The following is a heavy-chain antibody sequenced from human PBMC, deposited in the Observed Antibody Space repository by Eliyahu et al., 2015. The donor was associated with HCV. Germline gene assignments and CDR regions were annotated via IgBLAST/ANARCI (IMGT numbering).Heavy chain of an antibody. CDR3: ALEGGSSGPRWFDP. D-gene: IGHD3-22*01. J-gene: IGHJ5*02. V-gene: IGHV1-69*01. CDR2: IVPVFGTA. CDR1: GGIFASYP. Sequence: QVQLVQSGAEVKRPGSSVRVXCKASGGIFASYPISXVRQAPGQGFEWLGGIVPVFGTAKYAQKFQGRVTITADESTNTAYLELRSLRSEDTAVYYCALEGGSSGPRWFDPWGQGTLVTV.